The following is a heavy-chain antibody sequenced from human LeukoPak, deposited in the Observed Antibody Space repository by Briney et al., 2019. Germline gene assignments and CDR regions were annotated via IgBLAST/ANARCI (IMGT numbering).Heavy chain of an antibody. CDR3: ARDLGYCTNGVCQNAFDI. Sequence: ASVKVSCNASGYTFTGYYMHWVRQAPGQGLEWMGWINPNSGGTNYAQKFQGRVTMTRDTSISTAYMELSRPRSDDTAVYYCARDLGYCTNGVCQNAFDIWGQGTMVTVSS. V-gene: IGHV1-2*02. CDR2: INPNSGGT. J-gene: IGHJ3*02. CDR1: GYTFTGYY. D-gene: IGHD2-8*01.